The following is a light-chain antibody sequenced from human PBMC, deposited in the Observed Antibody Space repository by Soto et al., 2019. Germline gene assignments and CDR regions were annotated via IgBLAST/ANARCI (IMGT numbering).Light chain of an antibody. CDR3: QQYYSTPYT. Sequence: DIVMTQSPDSLPVSLGERATINCKSSQSVLYSSNNKNYLAWYQQKPGQPPKLLIYWASTRESGVPDRFGGSGSGTDFTLTISSLQAEDVAVYYCQQYYSTPYTFGQGTKLEIK. J-gene: IGKJ2*01. CDR1: QSVLYSSNNKNY. CDR2: WAS. V-gene: IGKV4-1*01.